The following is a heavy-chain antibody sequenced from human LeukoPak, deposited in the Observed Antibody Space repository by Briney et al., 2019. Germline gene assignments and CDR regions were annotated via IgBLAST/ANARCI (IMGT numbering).Heavy chain of an antibody. CDR2: ISGSGGST. CDR3: AKAQYSSGWYGLVAYNYGMDV. V-gene: IGHV3-23*01. CDR1: GFTFSSYA. Sequence: GGSLRLSCAASGFTFSSYAMSWVRQAPGKGLEWVSAISGSGGSTYYADSVKGRFTISRDNSKNTLYLQMNSLRAEDTAVYYCAKAQYSSGWYGLVAYNYGMDVWGQGTTVTVSS. D-gene: IGHD6-19*01. J-gene: IGHJ6*02.